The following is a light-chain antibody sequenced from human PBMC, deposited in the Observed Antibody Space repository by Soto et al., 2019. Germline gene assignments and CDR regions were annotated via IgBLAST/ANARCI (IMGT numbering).Light chain of an antibody. CDR3: QSYASSLRLYV. CDR2: ANY. V-gene: IGLV1-40*01. Sequence: QSVLTQPPSVSGAPGQRVTISCTGSSSNIGAGYDVHWYQQFPGAAPKLLIYANYNRPSGVPDRVSGSKSGNSASLAITGLQAEDEADYYCQSYASSLRLYVFGNGTKLTVL. J-gene: IGLJ1*01. CDR1: SSNIGAGYD.